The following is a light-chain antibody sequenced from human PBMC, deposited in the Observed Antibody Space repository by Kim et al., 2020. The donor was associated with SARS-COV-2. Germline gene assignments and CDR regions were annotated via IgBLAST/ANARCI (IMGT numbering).Light chain of an antibody. V-gene: IGKV3-11*01. CDR2: DAS. CDR3: QQRSDWREYT. CDR1: QNIGGY. J-gene: IGKJ2*01. Sequence: EVVLTQSPATLSLSPGERVTLSCRASQNIGGYVAWYQQIPGQPPRLLIYDASYRATGIPVRFSGSGSGTDFTLTISSLEPEDFAVYYCQQRSDWREYTFGQGTKLEI.